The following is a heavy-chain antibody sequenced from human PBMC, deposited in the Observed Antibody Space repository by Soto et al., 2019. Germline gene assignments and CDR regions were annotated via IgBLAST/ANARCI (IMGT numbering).Heavy chain of an antibody. Sequence: QVQLVESGGGVVQPGRSLRLSCAASGFTFSSYGMHWVRQAPGKGLEWVAVIWYDGSNKYYADSVKGRFTISRDNSKNTLYLQMNSLRAEDTAVYYCARWYSSSWTGLVYYYYYGMDVWGQGTTVTVSS. V-gene: IGHV3-33*01. CDR2: IWYDGSNK. CDR3: ARWYSSSWTGLVYYYYYGMDV. CDR1: GFTFSSYG. J-gene: IGHJ6*02. D-gene: IGHD6-13*01.